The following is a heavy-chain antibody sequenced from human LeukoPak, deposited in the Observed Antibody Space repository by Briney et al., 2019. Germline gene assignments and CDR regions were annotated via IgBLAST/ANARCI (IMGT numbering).Heavy chain of an antibody. J-gene: IGHJ4*02. Sequence: PSETLSLTCTVSGGSISSYYWSWIRQPPGKGLEWIGYIYYSGSTNYNPSLKSRVTISVDTSKNQFSLKLSSVTAADTAVYYCAREVPWFGESYLDYWGQGTLVTVSS. CDR2: IYYSGST. D-gene: IGHD3-10*01. V-gene: IGHV4-59*01. CDR3: AREVPWFGESYLDY. CDR1: GGSISSYY.